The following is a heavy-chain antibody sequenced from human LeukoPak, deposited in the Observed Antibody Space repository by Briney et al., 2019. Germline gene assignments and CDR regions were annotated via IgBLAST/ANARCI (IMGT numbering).Heavy chain of an antibody. J-gene: IGHJ4*02. CDR1: GFTFSSYS. D-gene: IGHD6-19*01. Sequence: GGSVRLSCSDSGFTFSSYSMKGVRPAPGKGLXXXXXXXXXXXYIYYANSVNSRFTTSRDNATKSLYLQMYSLRAEDTAVYYCARDLYSGYDYGIAVAGTSPEYWGQGTLVTVSS. V-gene: IGHV3-21*01. CDR2: XXXXXXYI. CDR3: ARDLYSGYDYGIAVAGTSPEY.